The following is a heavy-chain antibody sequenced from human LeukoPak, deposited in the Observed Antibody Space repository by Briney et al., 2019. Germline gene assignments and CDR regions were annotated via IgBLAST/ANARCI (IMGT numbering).Heavy chain of an antibody. Sequence: PGGSLRLSCTASGLTLSNYWMIWVRQAPGKGLEWVSSISSSSSYIYYADSVRGRFTISRDNAKNSLYLQMSGLRAEDTAVYYCARAVEMPTISLPYYFDYWGQGTLVTVSS. CDR1: GLTLSNYW. CDR3: ARAVEMPTISLPYYFDY. CDR2: ISSSSSYI. D-gene: IGHD5-24*01. J-gene: IGHJ4*02. V-gene: IGHV3-21*01.